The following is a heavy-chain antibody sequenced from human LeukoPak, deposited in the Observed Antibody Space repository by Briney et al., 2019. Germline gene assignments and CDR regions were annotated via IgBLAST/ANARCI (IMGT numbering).Heavy chain of an antibody. CDR1: GYTFRDYY. CDR3: ARGGGGNSH. Sequence: ASVQVSCMCSGYTFRDYYMHGVRQAPGPGLEWMGWISPNSGSTVNAQKSQGKVTMTRDTSISTAYMELSSLRSDGTAVYCGARGGGGNSHWGQGTLVSVSS. V-gene: IGHV1-2*02. J-gene: IGHJ4*02. D-gene: IGHD4-23*01. CDR2: ISPNSGST.